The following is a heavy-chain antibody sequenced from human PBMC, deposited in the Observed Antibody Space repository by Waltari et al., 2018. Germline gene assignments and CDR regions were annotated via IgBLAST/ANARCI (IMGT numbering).Heavy chain of an antibody. CDR2: ISYSGIT. V-gene: IGHV4-39*01. D-gene: IGHD3-3*02. CDR1: GGSISCSGSY. J-gene: IGHJ5*02. Sequence: QLQLQESGPGLVKPSETLSLTCTVPGGSISCSGSYGGWIRPPPGKGLEWFGSISYSGITYYNTSLMSRVTISVDTSKNQFSLKLTSVIAAETAVFYCARFSKSANWIDPWGQGTLVTVSS. CDR3: ARFSKSANWIDP.